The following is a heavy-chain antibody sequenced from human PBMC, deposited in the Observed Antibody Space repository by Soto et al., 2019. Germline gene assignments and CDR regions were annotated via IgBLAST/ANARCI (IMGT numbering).Heavy chain of an antibody. CDR2: IYYSGST. CDR1: CGSISSGGYY. J-gene: IGHJ4*02. Sequence: SETLSLTCTVSCGSISSGGYYWSWIRQHPGKGLEWIGYIYYSGSTYYNPSLKSRVTISVDTSRNQFSLKLSSVTAADTAVYYCARSNWNYEYYFDYWGQGTLVTVSS. V-gene: IGHV4-31*03. CDR3: ARSNWNYEYYFDY. D-gene: IGHD1-7*01.